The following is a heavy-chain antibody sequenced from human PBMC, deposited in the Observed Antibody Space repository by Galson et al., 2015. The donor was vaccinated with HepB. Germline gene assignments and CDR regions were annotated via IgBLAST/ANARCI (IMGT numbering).Heavy chain of an antibody. CDR1: GFTFSSYG. CDR2: ISYDGSNK. CDR3: ARDIEDFWSGYYGFWARGGFDY. Sequence: SLRLSCAASGFTFSSYGMHWVRQAPGKGLEWVAVISYDGSNKYYADSVKGRFTISRDNSKNTLYLQMNSLRAEDTAVYYCARDIEDFWSGYYGFWARGGFDYWGQGTLVTVSS. D-gene: IGHD3-3*01. V-gene: IGHV3-30*03. J-gene: IGHJ4*02.